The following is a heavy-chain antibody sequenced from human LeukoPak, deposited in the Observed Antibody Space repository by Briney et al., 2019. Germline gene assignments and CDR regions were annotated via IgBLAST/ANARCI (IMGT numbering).Heavy chain of an antibody. D-gene: IGHD1-26*01. CDR1: GFTFSSYE. V-gene: IGHV3-53*01. CDR2: IYSGGST. J-gene: IGHJ4*02. Sequence: GGSLRLSCAASGFTFSSYEMNWVRQAPGKGLEWVSVIYSGGSTYYADSVKGRFTISRDNSKNTLYLQMNSLRAEDTAVYYCARGERGSYDFDYWGQGTLVTVSS. CDR3: ARGERGSYDFDY.